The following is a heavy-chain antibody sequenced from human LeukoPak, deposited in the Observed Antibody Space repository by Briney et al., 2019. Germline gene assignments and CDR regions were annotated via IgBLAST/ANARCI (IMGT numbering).Heavy chain of an antibody. V-gene: IGHV4-34*01. CDR3: ARPRYGSGSLDS. Sequence: KSSGTLSLTCAVYGGSFSGHYWTWIRQPPGKGLEWIGEINHSGGTTYNPSLNSRVTISVDTSKNQFSLRLSSVTAADTAVCYCARPRYGSGSLDSWGQGTLVTVSS. CDR2: INHSGGT. D-gene: IGHD3-10*01. J-gene: IGHJ4*02. CDR1: GGSFSGHY.